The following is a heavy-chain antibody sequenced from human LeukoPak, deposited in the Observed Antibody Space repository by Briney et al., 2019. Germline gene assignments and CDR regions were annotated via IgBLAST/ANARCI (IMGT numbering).Heavy chain of an antibody. D-gene: IGHD5-24*01. J-gene: IGHJ4*02. CDR3: ARYDGSYNYDY. CDR2: IYYSGST. V-gene: IGHV4-59*08. CDR1: GASISNYY. Sequence: PSETLSLTCTVSGASISNYYWSWTRQPPGKGLEWIGYIYYSGSTNYNPSLKSRVTISVDTSKNQFSLRLTSVTAADTAVYYCARYDGSYNYDYWGQGTLVIVSS.